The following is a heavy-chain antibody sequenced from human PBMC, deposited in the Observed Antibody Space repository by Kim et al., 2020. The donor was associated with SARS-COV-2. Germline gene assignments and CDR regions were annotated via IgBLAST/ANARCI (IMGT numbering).Heavy chain of an antibody. D-gene: IGHD6-19*01. J-gene: IGHJ4*02. CDR2: IGTAGDT. Sequence: GGSLRLSCAASGFTFSSYDMHWVRQATGKGLEWVSAIGTAGDTYYPGSVKGRFTISRENAKNSLYLQMNSLRAGDTAVYYCARAGQGGWYSIDYWGQGTLVTVSS. CDR1: GFTFSSYD. CDR3: ARAGQGGWYSIDY. V-gene: IGHV3-13*04.